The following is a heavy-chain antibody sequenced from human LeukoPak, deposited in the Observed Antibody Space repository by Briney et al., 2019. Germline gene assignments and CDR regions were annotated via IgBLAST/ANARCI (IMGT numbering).Heavy chain of an antibody. J-gene: IGHJ4*02. CDR3: ANREGGYTYDPFDY. V-gene: IGHV3-23*01. CDR1: GFTFSTCA. CDR2: ISGSNDTT. D-gene: IGHD5-18*01. Sequence: GGSLRLSCAASGFTFSTCAMSWVRQAPGRGLEWVSAISGSNDTTYYADSVKGRFTISRDNSKNTLYLQMNSLRAEDTAVYYCANREGGYTYDPFDYWGQGTLVTVSS.